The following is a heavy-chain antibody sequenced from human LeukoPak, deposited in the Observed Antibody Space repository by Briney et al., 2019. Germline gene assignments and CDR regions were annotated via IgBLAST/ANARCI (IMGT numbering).Heavy chain of an antibody. CDR3: AQGITSQFDAFDI. CDR2: ISSSGSTI. V-gene: IGHV3-11*04. J-gene: IGHJ3*02. Sequence: GGSLRLSCAASGFTFSDYYMTWIRQAPGKGLEWVSYISSSGSTIYHADSVKGRFTISRDNSKNTLYLQMNSLRAEDTAVYYCAQGITSQFDAFDIWGQGTMVTVSS. D-gene: IGHD2-2*01. CDR1: GFTFSDYY.